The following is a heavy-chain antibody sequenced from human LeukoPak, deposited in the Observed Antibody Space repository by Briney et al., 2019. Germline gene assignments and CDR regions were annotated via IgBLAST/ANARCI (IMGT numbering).Heavy chain of an antibody. Sequence: GGSLRLSCAASGFTFSNYAMTWVRQAPGKGLEWVSTVRGSGGATYYADSVTGRFTISRDNSKSTLYLQMNSLRVEDTAVYYCEKGEIIAALLTGSPPWGKGILVTVSS. D-gene: IGHD6-13*01. V-gene: IGHV3-23*01. CDR2: VRGSGGAT. CDR3: EKGEIIAALLTGSPP. J-gene: IGHJ5*02. CDR1: GFTFSNYA.